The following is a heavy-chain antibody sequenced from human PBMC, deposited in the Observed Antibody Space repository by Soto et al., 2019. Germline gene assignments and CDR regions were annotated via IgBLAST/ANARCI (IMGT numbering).Heavy chain of an antibody. Sequence: GASLKVSCKSSGGTFSSYAISCVQQAPGQGLEWMGGIIPIFGTANYAQKFQGRVTITADESTSTAYMELSSLRSEDTAVYYCARDDSSGYYSRVLDYWGQGTLVTVSS. CDR2: IIPIFGTA. CDR1: GGTFSSYA. D-gene: IGHD3-22*01. CDR3: ARDDSSGYYSRVLDY. V-gene: IGHV1-69*13. J-gene: IGHJ4*02.